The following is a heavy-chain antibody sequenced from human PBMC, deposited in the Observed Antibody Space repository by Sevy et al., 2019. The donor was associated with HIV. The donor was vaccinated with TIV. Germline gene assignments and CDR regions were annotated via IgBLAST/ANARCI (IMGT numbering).Heavy chain of an antibody. CDR3: ARDPMGYCSGGSCHKTERYYYYGMDV. D-gene: IGHD2-15*01. V-gene: IGHV1-69*13. CDR2: IIPIFGTA. CDR1: GGTFSSYA. Sequence: SVKVSCKASGGTFSSYAISWVRQAPGQGLEWMGGIIPIFGTANYAQKFQGRVTITADESTSTAYMELSSLRSEDTAVYYCARDPMGYCSGGSCHKTERYYYYGMDVWGQRTTVTVSS. J-gene: IGHJ6*02.